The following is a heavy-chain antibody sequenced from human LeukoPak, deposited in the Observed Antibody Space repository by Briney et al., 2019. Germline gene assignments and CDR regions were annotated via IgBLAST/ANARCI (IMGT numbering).Heavy chain of an antibody. CDR2: IYYSGST. D-gene: IGHD1-26*01. CDR3: ARVQVVGATRWFDA. CDR1: GGSFSGYY. Sequence: SETLSLTCAVYGGSFSGYYWSWIRQPPGKGLEWIGYIYYSGSTDYNPSLKSRVTMSVDTSKNQFSLKLSSVTAADTAVYYCARVQVVGATRWFDAWGQGTLVTVSS. V-gene: IGHV4-59*08. J-gene: IGHJ5*02.